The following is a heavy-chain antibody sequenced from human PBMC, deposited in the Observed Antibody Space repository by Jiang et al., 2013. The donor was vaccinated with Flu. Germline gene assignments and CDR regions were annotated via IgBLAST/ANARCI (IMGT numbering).Heavy chain of an antibody. V-gene: IGHV2-5*01. CDR2: IYWNDDN. CDR1: GFSLSTSGVG. J-gene: IGHJ4*02. D-gene: IGHD4-23*01. CDR3: AHRLDGGNHLGPYDY. Sequence: KPTQTLTLTCTFSGFSLSTSGVGVAWIRQPPGKALEWLAVIYWNDDNRYSPSLRNRITITKDTSKNQVVFTMTNMDPVDTATYYCAHRLDGGNHLGPYDYWGQGTLVTVSS.